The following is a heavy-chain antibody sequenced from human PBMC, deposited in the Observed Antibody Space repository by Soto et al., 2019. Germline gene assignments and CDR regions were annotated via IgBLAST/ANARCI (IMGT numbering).Heavy chain of an antibody. D-gene: IGHD5-12*01. CDR3: APSQRGPRDF. V-gene: IGHV2-5*02. J-gene: IGHJ4*02. Sequence: QITLKESGPTLVRPTQTLTRTCTFSGFSLSPSGVAVAWIRQPPGEALEWLARIYWDDDKRYNSSLKSRLTMPKDTATDQVVITMTNTDLMDTATYFGAPSQRGPRDFWGPGILVTVSS. CDR2: IYWDDDK. CDR1: GFSLSPSGVA.